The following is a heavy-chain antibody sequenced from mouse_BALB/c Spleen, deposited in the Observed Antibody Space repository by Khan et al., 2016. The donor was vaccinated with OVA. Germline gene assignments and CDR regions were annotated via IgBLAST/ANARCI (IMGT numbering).Heavy chain of an antibody. CDR3: ARSKYLARY. CDR1: GYSLTRYG. Sequence: QVQLKESGPGLVAPSQSLSITCTVYGYSLTRYGVHWVRQPPGKGLEWLGLIWVGGSTNYNWALMFRLSISIDNSKSLVFLIMNSLQTDDTALYYCARSKYLARYWGQGTTLTVSS. D-gene: IGHD3-3*01. V-gene: IGHV2-9*02. CDR2: IWVGGST. J-gene: IGHJ2*01.